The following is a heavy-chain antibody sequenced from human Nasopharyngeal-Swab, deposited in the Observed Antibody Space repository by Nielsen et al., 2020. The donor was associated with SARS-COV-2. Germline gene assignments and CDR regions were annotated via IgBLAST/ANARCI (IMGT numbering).Heavy chain of an antibody. D-gene: IGHD2-2*01. Sequence: WIRQPPGKGLEWIGEIWHSGSKKHNRSRRSRVTMSVDKSKNLFALNKNSLTAADTATYYCAIRQRRSSDPFFYHLDLRGKGTPVTVSS. CDR3: AIRQRRSSDPFFYHLDL. CDR2: IWHSGSK. J-gene: IGHJ6*03. V-gene: IGHV4-4*02.